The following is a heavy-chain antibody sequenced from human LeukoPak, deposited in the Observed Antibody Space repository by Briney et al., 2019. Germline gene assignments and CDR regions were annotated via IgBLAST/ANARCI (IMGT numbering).Heavy chain of an antibody. CDR1: GFSFNNAW. D-gene: IGHD3-22*01. CDR3: AKDPDDYDSSGYSDY. J-gene: IGHJ4*02. Sequence: GGSLRLSCEASGFSFNNAWMTWVRQAPGKGLEWVAFIRYDGSNKYYADSVKGRFTISRDNSKNTLYLQMNSLRAEDTAVYYCAKDPDDYDSSGYSDYWGQGTLVTVSS. CDR2: IRYDGSNK. V-gene: IGHV3-30*02.